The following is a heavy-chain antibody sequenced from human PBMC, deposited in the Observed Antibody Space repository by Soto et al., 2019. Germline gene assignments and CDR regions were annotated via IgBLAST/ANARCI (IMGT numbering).Heavy chain of an antibody. J-gene: IGHJ4*02. CDR2: IHYSGST. D-gene: IGHD3-16*01. Sequence: QVQLQESGPGLVKPSETLSLTCTVSGVSITSHYWTWIRQPPGKGLEWIGNIHYSGSTNYLPSLKGRVIISVDTSEDQSSLKLSSVTTADTAVYYCTVGGAGHPFDYWGQGTLVTVSS. CDR3: TVGGAGHPFDY. V-gene: IGHV4-59*11. CDR1: GVSITSHY.